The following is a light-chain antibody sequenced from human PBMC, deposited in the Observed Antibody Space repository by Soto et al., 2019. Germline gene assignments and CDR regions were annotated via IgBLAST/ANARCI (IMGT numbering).Light chain of an antibody. J-gene: IGKJ1*01. CDR3: QQYDSSPWT. CDR1: QSVSSSY. CDR2: GAS. V-gene: IGKV3-20*01. Sequence: EIVLTQSPGTLSLSPGERATLSCRASQSVSSSYLAWYQQKPGQAPRLLIYGASSRATGIPDRFSGSGSGTDFTLAISRLEPEDIAIYYCQQYDSSPWTFGQGTKVEI.